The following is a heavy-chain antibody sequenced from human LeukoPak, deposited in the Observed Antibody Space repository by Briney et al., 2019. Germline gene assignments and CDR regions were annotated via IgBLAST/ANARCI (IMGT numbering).Heavy chain of an antibody. D-gene: IGHD4-23*01. Sequence: PSETLSLTCTVSGGSISSGDYYWSWIRQPPGKGLEWIGYIYYSGSTYYNPSLKSRITISADTSKNQFSLKLRSVTAADTAVYYCARESVDTLRYFDYWGQGTLVTVSS. J-gene: IGHJ4*02. CDR2: IYYSGST. CDR1: GGSISSGDYY. CDR3: ARESVDTLRYFDY. V-gene: IGHV4-30-4*01.